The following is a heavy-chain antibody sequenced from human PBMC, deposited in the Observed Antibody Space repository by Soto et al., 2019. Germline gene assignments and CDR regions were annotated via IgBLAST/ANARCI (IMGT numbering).Heavy chain of an antibody. V-gene: IGHV4-39*01. J-gene: IGHJ5*02. D-gene: IGHD3-10*01. CDR1: GGSISSSSYY. CDR3: ARHELLWSGELSPPFDP. Sequence: SETLSLTCTVSGGSISSSSYYWGWIRQPPGKGLEWIGSIYYSGSTYYNPSLKSRVTISVDTSKNQFSLKLSSVTAADTAVYYCARHELLWSGELSPPFDPWGQGTLVT. CDR2: IYYSGST.